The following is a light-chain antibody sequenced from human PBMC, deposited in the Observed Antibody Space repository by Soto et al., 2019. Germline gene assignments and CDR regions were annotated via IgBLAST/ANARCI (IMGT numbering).Light chain of an antibody. J-gene: IGKJ1*01. V-gene: IGKV3-20*01. CDR2: GAS. CDR1: QSVSSGY. Sequence: DIVLTQSPGSLSLSPGERATLSCRASQSVSSGYLAWYQQKPGLAPRLVIHGASNRATGIPDRFSGSGSGTEFTLTISRLEPEDFAVYYCQHYDSTPRTFGQGTKVEIK. CDR3: QHYDSTPRT.